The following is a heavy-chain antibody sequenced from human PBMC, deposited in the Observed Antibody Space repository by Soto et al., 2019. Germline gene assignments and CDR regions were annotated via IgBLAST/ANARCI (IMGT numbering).Heavy chain of an antibody. Sequence: EVQLVESGGGLVKPGGSLRLSCAASGFTFSAYSMNWVRQVPGKGLEWVSSLSSSSYYIYYADSLKGRFTISRDNAKNSLFLQMNSLRAEDTPVYYCARGDYNEEPFDYWGQGTPVTVSS. CDR1: GFTFSAYS. D-gene: IGHD1-20*01. CDR2: LSSSSYYI. V-gene: IGHV3-21*02. CDR3: ARGDYNEEPFDY. J-gene: IGHJ4*02.